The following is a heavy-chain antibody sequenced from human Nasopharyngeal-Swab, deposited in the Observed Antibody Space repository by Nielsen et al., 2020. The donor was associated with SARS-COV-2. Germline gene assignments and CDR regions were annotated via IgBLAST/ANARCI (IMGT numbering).Heavy chain of an antibody. V-gene: IGHV3-53*01. CDR2: IYSGGST. CDR1: GFTVGNNY. CDR3: ARDPGSYYFDF. Sequence: GESLKISCAASGFTVGNNYMTWVRQAPGKGLQWVSVIYSGGSTYYADSVKGRFTISRDNSKNMVYLQMNSLRAEDTAVYYCARDPGSYYFDFWGQGTLVTVSS. J-gene: IGHJ4*02. D-gene: IGHD3-10*01.